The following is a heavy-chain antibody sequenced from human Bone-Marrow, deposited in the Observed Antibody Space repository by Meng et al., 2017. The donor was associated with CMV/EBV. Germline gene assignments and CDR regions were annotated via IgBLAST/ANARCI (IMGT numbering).Heavy chain of an antibody. J-gene: IGHJ6*02. D-gene: IGHD1-26*01. CDR3: ARGGIVGARNYYGMDV. CDR1: GFTFSSYA. V-gene: IGHV3-23*03. Sequence: GGSLRLSCAASGFTFSSYAMSWVRQAPGKGLEWVSVIYSGGSSTYYADSVKGRFTISRDNSKNTLYLQMNSLRAEDTAVYYCARGGIVGARNYYGMDVWGQGTTVTFSS. CDR2: IYSGGSST.